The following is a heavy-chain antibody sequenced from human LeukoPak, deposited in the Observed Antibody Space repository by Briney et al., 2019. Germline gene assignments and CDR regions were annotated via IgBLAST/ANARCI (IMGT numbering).Heavy chain of an antibody. Sequence: GGSLRLSCAASGFIFSTYGMHWVRQAPGKGLEWVTFIQYYGGNKNYAGSVRGRFTISRDNSKNTLYLQMNSLRAEGTAVYYCATDVYYRDSTGYFDNWGQGTLVTVSS. V-gene: IGHV3-30*02. J-gene: IGHJ4*03. CDR3: ATDVYYRDSTGYFDN. CDR2: IQYYGGNK. CDR1: GFIFSTYG. D-gene: IGHD3-16*01.